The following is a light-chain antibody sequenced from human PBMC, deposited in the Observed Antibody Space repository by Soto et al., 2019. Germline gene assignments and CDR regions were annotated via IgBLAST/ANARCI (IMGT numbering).Light chain of an antibody. J-gene: IGLJ1*01. CDR1: SSNIGAGYD. V-gene: IGLV1-40*01. Sequence: QSVLTQPPSVSGAPGQRVTISCTGSSSNIGAGYDVHWYQQLPGTAPKLLIYGNSNRPSGVPDRFSGSKSGTSASLAITGLQAEDEADYYCQSYDISLSGQGVFGTGTKLTVL. CDR3: QSYDISLSGQGV. CDR2: GNS.